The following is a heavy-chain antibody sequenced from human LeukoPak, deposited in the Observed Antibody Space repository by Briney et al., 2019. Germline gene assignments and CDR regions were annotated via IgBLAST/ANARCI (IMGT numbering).Heavy chain of an antibody. V-gene: IGHV1-69*13. D-gene: IGHD1-26*01. CDR2: FIPIFGTA. J-gene: IGHJ3*02. CDR3: ASDRGGGSYDSGAFDI. Sequence: GASVKVSCKASGGTFSSYAISSVRQSPGQGIEWMGGFIPIFGTANYAQKFQGRVTITADESTSTAYMELSSLRSEDTAVYYCASDRGGGSYDSGAFDIWGQWTMVTVSS. CDR1: GGTFSSYA.